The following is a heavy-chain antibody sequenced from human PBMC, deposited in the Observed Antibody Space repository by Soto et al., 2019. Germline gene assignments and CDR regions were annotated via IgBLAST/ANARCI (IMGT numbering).Heavy chain of an antibody. CDR2: IYYSGST. CDR3: ARSPPKDRALFRGRYYFDY. J-gene: IGHJ4*02. V-gene: IGHV4-59*01. Sequence: WETLSLTCTVSGGSISSDYWSWIRQPPGKGLEWIGYIYYSGSTNYNPSLKSRVTISVDTSKNQFSLKLSSVTAADTAVYYCARSPPKDRALFRGRYYFDYWGQGTLVTVSS. D-gene: IGHD3-10*01. CDR1: GGSISSDY.